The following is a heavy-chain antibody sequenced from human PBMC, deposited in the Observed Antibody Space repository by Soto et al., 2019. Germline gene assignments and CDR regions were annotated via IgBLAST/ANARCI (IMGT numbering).Heavy chain of an antibody. CDR3: AKDKAGATGRYYYCLDF. CDR2: ISGSDDST. D-gene: IGHD1-26*01. J-gene: IGHJ6*02. CDR1: GFTFSTYA. Sequence: SLRLSCAASGFTFSTYAMSWVRQAPGKGLEWVSAISGSDDSTYYADSVKGWFTISRDNSKNTLYLQMNSLGAEDTAVYYCAKDKAGATGRYYYCLDFCGQGPTVTASS. V-gene: IGHV3-23*01.